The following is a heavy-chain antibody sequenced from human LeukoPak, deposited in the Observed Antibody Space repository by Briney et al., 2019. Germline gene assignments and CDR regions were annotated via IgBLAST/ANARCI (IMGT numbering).Heavy chain of an antibody. CDR2: MNPNSGNT. D-gene: IGHD5-18*01. V-gene: IGHV1-8*01. CDR1: VYTFTSYN. Sequence: GASVKVSFKSSVYTFTSYNINGVRQPTAQGLGWMGWMNPNSGNTGYAQKFQGRVTMTRNTSISTAYMELSSLRSEDTAVYYCARDRYSYDYWGQGTLVTVSS. J-gene: IGHJ4*02. CDR3: ARDRYSYDY.